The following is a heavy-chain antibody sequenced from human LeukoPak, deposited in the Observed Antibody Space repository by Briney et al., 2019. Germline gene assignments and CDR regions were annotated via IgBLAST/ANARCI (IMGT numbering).Heavy chain of an antibody. J-gene: IGHJ5*02. CDR3: ARDPDMSSYGLVRWFDP. D-gene: IGHD5-18*01. Sequence: ASVKVSCKASGYTFTCYYIHWVRQAPGQGLEWMGWINPNSGGTNYARKFQGRVTMTRYTSISTAYMELSRLRSDDTAVYYCARDPDMSSYGLVRWFDPWGQGTLVTVSS. CDR2: INPNSGGT. CDR1: GYTFTCYY. V-gene: IGHV1-2*02.